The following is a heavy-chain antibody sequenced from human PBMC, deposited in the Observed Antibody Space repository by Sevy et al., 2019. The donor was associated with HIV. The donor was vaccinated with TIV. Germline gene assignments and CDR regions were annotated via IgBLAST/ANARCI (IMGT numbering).Heavy chain of an antibody. J-gene: IGHJ4*02. CDR2: IRSKAYGGTA. CDR1: GFIFGDFA. CDR3: SRDRTAVAGLNFDY. V-gene: IGHV3-49*03. Sequence: GGSLRLSCTTSGFIFGDFALSWFRQAPGKGLEWLGFIRSKAYGGTADFAASVKGRFAISRDDSKSIAYLQMNSLRTDDTGVYYCSRDRTAVAGLNFDYWGQGTRVTVSS. D-gene: IGHD6-19*01.